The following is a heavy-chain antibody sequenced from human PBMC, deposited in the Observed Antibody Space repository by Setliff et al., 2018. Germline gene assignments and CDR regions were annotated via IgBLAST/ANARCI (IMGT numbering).Heavy chain of an antibody. CDR1: GGSFSGYY. D-gene: IGHD6-19*01. J-gene: IGHJ6*03. CDR2: INHSGGT. Sequence: SETLSLTCAVYGGSFSGYYWSWIRQPPGKGLEWIGEINHSGGTNYNPSLKSRVTISVDTSKNQFSLKLSSVTAADTAVYYCARAIYSSGWYLRYYYYMDVWGKGTTVTVSS. V-gene: IGHV4-34*01. CDR3: ARAIYSSGWYLRYYYYMDV.